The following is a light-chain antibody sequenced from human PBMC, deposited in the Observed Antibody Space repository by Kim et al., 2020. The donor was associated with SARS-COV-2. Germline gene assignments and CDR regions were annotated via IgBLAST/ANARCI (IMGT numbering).Light chain of an antibody. CDR1: QSISSY. CDR2: EAS. CDR3: QQRNNWPTT. Sequence: FSLGERDTLPCRASQSISSYLAWYQQKPGQAPMLLIYEASNRATGIPARFRGSGSGTEFTLTISSLEPDDFAIYYCQQRNNWPTTFGRGTRVEIK. V-gene: IGKV3-11*01. J-gene: IGKJ5*01.